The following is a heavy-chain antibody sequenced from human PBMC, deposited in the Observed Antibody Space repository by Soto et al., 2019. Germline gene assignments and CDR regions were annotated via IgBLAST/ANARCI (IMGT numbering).Heavy chain of an antibody. Sequence: GGSLRLSCAASGFTFSSYGMHWVRQAPGKGLEWVALISSDGGNKYYADSVKGRFTISRDNSKSTLFLQMNSLRAEDAAVYYCARDTYYYDTSGYYYANWGLGTLVTVSS. CDR1: GFTFSSYG. J-gene: IGHJ4*02. V-gene: IGHV3-30*03. CDR3: ARDTYYYDTSGYYYAN. CDR2: ISSDGGNK. D-gene: IGHD3-22*01.